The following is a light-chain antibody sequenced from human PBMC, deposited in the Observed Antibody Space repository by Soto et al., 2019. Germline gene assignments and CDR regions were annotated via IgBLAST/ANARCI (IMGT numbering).Light chain of an antibody. CDR2: AAS. CDR3: QQYHNWPIT. V-gene: IGKV1-39*01. Sequence: DIQMTQSPSSLSASVGDRVTITCRASQSISTYLNWYRQKPGKAPELLIYAASSVQSGVPSRFSGSGSGTEFTLTISSLQSEDFAVYYCQQYHNWPITFGQGTKVDIK. CDR1: QSISTY. J-gene: IGKJ1*01.